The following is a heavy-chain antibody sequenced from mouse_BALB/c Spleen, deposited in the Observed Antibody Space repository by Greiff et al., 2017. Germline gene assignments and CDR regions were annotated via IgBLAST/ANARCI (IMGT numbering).Heavy chain of an antibody. D-gene: IGHD2-1*01. CDR2: ISTYYGDA. Sequence: QVQLQQSGAELVRPGVSVKISCKGSGYTFTDYAMHWVKQSHAKSLEWIGVISTYYGDASYNQKFKGKATMTVDKSSSTAYMELARLTSEDSAIYYCARNTYGNYESWFAYWGQGTLVTVSA. CDR1: GYTFTDYA. CDR3: ARNTYGNYESWFAY. V-gene: IGHV1S137*01. J-gene: IGHJ3*01.